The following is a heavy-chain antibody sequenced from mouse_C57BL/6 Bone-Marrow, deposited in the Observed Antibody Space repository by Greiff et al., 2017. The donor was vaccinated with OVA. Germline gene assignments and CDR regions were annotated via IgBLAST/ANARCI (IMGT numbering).Heavy chain of an antibody. J-gene: IGHJ2*01. CDR3: ARVWVGSYYFDY. D-gene: IGHD1-1*02. V-gene: IGHV5-4*01. Sequence: EVQVVESGGGLVKPGGSLKLSCAASGFTFSSYAMSWVRQTPEKRLEWVATISDGGSYTYYPDNVKGRFTISRDNAKNNLYLQMSHLKSDDTAMYYCARVWVGSYYFDYGGQGTTLTVSA. CDR1: GFTFSSYA. CDR2: ISDGGSYT.